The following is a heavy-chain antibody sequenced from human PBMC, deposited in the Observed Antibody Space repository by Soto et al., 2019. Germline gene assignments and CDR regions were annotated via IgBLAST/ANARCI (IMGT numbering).Heavy chain of an antibody. CDR2: ISSSGSTI. D-gene: IGHD3-3*01. J-gene: IGHJ6*02. CDR1: GFTFSSYE. CDR3: ARDTIFGVVTHYYYYYGMDV. V-gene: IGHV3-48*03. Sequence: PGGSLRLSCAASGFTFSSYEMNWVRQAPGKGLERVSYISSSGSTIYYADSVKGRFTISRDNAKNSLYLQMNSLRAEDTAVYYCARDTIFGVVTHYYYYYGMDVWGQGTTVTVSS.